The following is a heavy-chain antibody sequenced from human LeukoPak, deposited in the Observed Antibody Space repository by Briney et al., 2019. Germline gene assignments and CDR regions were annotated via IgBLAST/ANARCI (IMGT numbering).Heavy chain of an antibody. CDR2: IYYSGST. J-gene: IGHJ4*02. D-gene: IGHD2-2*03. CDR1: GGSISRGGYY. Sequence: SQTLSLTCTVSGGSISRGGYYWRWIRQHPGRGLEWIEYIYYSGSTYYNPSLKSRVTISVDTSKNQFSLKLSSVTAADTAVYYCARGVDIVVVPAAGWIDYWGQGTLVTVSS. CDR3: ARGVDIVVVPAAGWIDY. V-gene: IGHV4-31*03.